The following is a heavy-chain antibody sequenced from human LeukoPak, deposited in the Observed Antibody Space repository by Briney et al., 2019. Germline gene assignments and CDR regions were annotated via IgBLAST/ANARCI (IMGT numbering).Heavy chain of an antibody. CDR3: ASVAGAVAGYYY. J-gene: IGHJ4*02. Sequence: SETLSLTCAVYGGSFSGYYWSWIRQPPGKGLEWIGEINHSGSTNYDPSLKSRVTISVDTSKNQFSLKLSSVTAADTAVYYCASVAGAVAGYYYWGQGTLVTVSS. CDR2: INHSGST. V-gene: IGHV4-34*01. CDR1: GGSFSGYY. D-gene: IGHD6-19*01.